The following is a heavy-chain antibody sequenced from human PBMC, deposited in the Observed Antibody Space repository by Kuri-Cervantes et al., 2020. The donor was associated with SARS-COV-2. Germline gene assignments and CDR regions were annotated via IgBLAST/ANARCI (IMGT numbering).Heavy chain of an antibody. CDR2: ISGSGGST. D-gene: IGHD5-12*01. V-gene: IGHV3-23*01. J-gene: IGHJ4*02. CDR3: TTLRGSRY. Sequence: GESLKISCAASGFTFSSYAMSWVRQAPGKGLEWVSAISGSGGSTYYADSVKGRFTIPRDNSKNTPCLQMNSLRAEDTAVYYCTTLRGSRYWGQGTLVTVSS. CDR1: GFTFSSYA.